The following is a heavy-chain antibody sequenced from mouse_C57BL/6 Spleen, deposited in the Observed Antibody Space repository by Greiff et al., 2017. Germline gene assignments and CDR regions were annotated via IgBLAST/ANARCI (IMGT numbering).Heavy chain of an antibody. D-gene: IGHD2-5*01. CDR2: IDPEDGDT. J-gene: IGHJ4*01. Sequence: EVQLQQSGAELVRPGASVKLSCTASGFNIKDYYMHWVKQRPEQGLEWIGRIDPEDGDTEYAPKFQGKATMTADTSSNTAYLQLSSLTSEDTAVYYCTTSYYSNGDAMDYWGQGTSVTVSS. CDR1: GFNIKDYY. CDR3: TTSYYSNGDAMDY. V-gene: IGHV14-1*01.